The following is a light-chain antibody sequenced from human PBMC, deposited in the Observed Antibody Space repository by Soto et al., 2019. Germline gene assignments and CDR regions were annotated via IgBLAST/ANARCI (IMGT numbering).Light chain of an antibody. Sequence: DIQMTQSPSTLSASLGDRVTITCRASQSIINLLAWYQQKPGRAPTLLIYKASTLESGVSSRFSGSGSGTEYSLAISSLQPNDSATYYCEQYHSYPFSFGHETRV. CDR2: KAS. CDR1: QSIINL. J-gene: IGKJ5*01. V-gene: IGKV1-5*03. CDR3: EQYHSYPFS.